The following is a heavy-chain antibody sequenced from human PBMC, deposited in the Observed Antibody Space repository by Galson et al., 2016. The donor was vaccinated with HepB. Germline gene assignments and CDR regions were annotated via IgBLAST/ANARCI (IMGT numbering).Heavy chain of an antibody. J-gene: IGHJ4*02. CDR3: ARKVYDILSVNHQYYFDY. CDR2: IFSNDEK. Sequence: PALVKPTQTLTLTCTVSGFSLRNARMGVSWIRQPPGKALEWLADIFSNDEKSYSTSLKSRLTISKDTSKSQVVLTMTNMDPVETATFYCARKVYDILSVNHQYYFDYWGQGTLVTVSS. V-gene: IGHV2-26*01. D-gene: IGHD3-9*01. CDR1: GFSLRNARMG.